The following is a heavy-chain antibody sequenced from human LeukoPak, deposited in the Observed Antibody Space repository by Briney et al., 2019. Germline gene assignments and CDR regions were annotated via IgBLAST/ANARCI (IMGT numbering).Heavy chain of an antibody. CDR3: ATAPGYYYYMDV. CDR1: GYTFTGYY. V-gene: IGHV1-69*13. CDR2: IIPIFGTA. J-gene: IGHJ6*03. Sequence: SVKVSCKASGYTFTGYYMHWVRQAPGQGLEWMGGIIPIFGTANYAQKFQGRVTITADESTSTAYMELSSLRSEDTAVYYCATAPGYYYYMDVWGKGTTVTVSS. D-gene: IGHD1-14*01.